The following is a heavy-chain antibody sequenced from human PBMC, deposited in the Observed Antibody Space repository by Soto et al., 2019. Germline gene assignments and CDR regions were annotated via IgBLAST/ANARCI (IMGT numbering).Heavy chain of an antibody. V-gene: IGHV3-30*03. CDR2: ISYDGSNK. CDR3: ARDYDILTGETSFGY. D-gene: IGHD3-9*01. Sequence: GGSLRLSCAASGFSFSSYGVHWVRQAPGKGLEWVAVISYDGSNKYYADSVKGRFTISRDNSKNTLYLQMNSLRAEDTAVYYCARDYDILTGETSFGYWGQGTLVTVSS. J-gene: IGHJ4*02. CDR1: GFSFSSYG.